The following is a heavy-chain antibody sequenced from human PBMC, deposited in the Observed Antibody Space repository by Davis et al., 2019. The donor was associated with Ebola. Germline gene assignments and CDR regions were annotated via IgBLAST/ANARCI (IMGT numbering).Heavy chain of an antibody. Sequence: GGSLRLSCAASGFTFRSYAMHWVRQAPGKGLEWVAVISYDGSNKYYADSVKGRFTISRDNSKNTLYLQMNSLRAEDTAVYYCAKGSVTIFGVAPDYYGMDVWGKGTTVTVSS. CDR1: GFTFRSYA. V-gene: IGHV3-30*18. CDR2: ISYDGSNK. D-gene: IGHD3-3*01. CDR3: AKGSVTIFGVAPDYYGMDV. J-gene: IGHJ6*04.